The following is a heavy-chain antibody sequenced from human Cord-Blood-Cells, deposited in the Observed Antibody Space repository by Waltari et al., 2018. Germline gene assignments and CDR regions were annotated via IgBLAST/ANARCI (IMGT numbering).Heavy chain of an antibody. CDR1: GYTFTGYY. CDR2: SNPNSGGT. V-gene: IGHV1-2*04. Sequence: QVQLVQSGAEVKKPGASVKVSCKASGYTFTGYYMHWVRQAPGQGLEWRGWSNPNSGGTNYAQKFQGWVTMTRDTSISTAYMELSRLRSDDTAVYYCARDAPYCTGGVCYYFDYWGQGTLVTVSS. CDR3: ARDAPYCTGGVCYYFDY. D-gene: IGHD2-8*02. J-gene: IGHJ4*02.